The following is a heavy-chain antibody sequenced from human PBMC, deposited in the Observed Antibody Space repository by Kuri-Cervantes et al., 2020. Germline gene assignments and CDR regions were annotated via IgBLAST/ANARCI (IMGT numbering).Heavy chain of an antibody. CDR2: IIPIFGTP. Sequence: SVKVSCKASGGTFSSYAINWVRQAPGQGLEWMGGIIPIFGTPNYAQKFQGRVTITTDESTSTVYMELSSLRSEDTAVYYCARVAHNWNYDSQVDYWGQGALVTVSS. V-gene: IGHV1-69*05. CDR3: ARVAHNWNYDSQVDY. CDR1: GGTFSSYA. J-gene: IGHJ4*02. D-gene: IGHD1-7*01.